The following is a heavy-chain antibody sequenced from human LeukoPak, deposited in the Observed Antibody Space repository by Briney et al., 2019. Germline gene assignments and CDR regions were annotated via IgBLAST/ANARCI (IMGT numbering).Heavy chain of an antibody. V-gene: IGHV1-24*01. Sequence: ASVKVSCKASGYTFTSYDINWVRQAPGKGLEWMGGFDPEDGETIYAQKFQGRVTMTEDTSTDTAYMELSSLRSEDTAVYYCATVYGSGWYYFDYWGQGTLVTVSS. CDR2: FDPEDGET. D-gene: IGHD6-19*01. CDR1: GYTFTSYD. J-gene: IGHJ4*02. CDR3: ATVYGSGWYYFDY.